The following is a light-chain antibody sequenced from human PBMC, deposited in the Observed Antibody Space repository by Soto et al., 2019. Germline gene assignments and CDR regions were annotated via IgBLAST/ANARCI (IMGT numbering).Light chain of an antibody. CDR3: QQYASSPNT. CDR1: QSVGSSF. Sequence: EIVLTQSPGSLSLSPGERTTLSCRASQSVGSSFLAWYQQKPGQAPRLLIYGASSRATGIPDRFSGSGSGTDFTLTISRLEPEDFAVYYCQQYASSPNTFGQGTKLEI. V-gene: IGKV3-20*01. J-gene: IGKJ2*01. CDR2: GAS.